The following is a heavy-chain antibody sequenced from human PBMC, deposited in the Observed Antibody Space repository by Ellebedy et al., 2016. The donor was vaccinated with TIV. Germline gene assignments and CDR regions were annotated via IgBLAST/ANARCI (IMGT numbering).Heavy chain of an antibody. CDR3: ARETYSRRYGMDV. Sequence: ASVKVSCXASGYTFTSYAMHWVRQAPGLRLEWMGWINAGNGNTKYSQKFQGRVTITRDTSASTAYMELSSLRSDDTAVYYCARETYSRRYGMDVWGQGTTVTVSS. V-gene: IGHV1-3*01. D-gene: IGHD6-13*01. J-gene: IGHJ6*02. CDR1: GYTFTSYA. CDR2: INAGNGNT.